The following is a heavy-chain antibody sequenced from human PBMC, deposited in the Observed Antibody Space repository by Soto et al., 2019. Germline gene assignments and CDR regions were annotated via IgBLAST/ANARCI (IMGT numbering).Heavy chain of an antibody. Sequence: GSLRLSCAASGFTFSSYAMSWVRQAPGKGLEWVSAISGSGGSTYYADSVKGRFTISRDNSKNTLYLQMNSLRAEDTAVYYCAKDSSSWYYYYYGMDVWGQGTTVTVSS. J-gene: IGHJ6*02. CDR1: GFTFSSYA. CDR2: ISGSGGST. V-gene: IGHV3-23*01. CDR3: AKDSSSWYYYYYGMDV. D-gene: IGHD6-13*01.